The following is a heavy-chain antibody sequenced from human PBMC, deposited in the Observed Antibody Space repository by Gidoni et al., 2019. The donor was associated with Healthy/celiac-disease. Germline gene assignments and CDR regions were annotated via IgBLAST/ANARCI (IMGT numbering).Heavy chain of an antibody. J-gene: IGHJ6*02. CDR2: ISWNSGSI. V-gene: IGHV3-9*01. CDR3: AKASRSNYYYGMDV. CDR1: GSTFDDYA. Sequence: EVQLVESGGGLVQPGRSLRLSCAASGSTFDDYAMHWVRQAPGKGLEWVSGISWNSGSIGYADSVKGRFTISRDNAKNSLYLQMNSLRAEDTALYYCAKASRSNYYYGMDVWGQGTTVTVSS. D-gene: IGHD3-16*02.